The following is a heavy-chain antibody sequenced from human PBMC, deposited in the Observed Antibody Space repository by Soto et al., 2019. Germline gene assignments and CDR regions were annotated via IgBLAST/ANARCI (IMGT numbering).Heavy chain of an antibody. CDR1: GFTFSSYS. J-gene: IGHJ5*02. V-gene: IGHV3-48*02. Sequence: GGSLRLSCAASGFTFSSYSTNWVRQAPGKGLEWVRQAPGKGLEWVSYISSSSSTIYYADSVKGRFTISRDNAKNSVYLQMNSLRDEDTAVYYCARDSWFDTWGQGTLVTVSS. CDR2: ISSSSSTI. CDR3: ARDSWFDT.